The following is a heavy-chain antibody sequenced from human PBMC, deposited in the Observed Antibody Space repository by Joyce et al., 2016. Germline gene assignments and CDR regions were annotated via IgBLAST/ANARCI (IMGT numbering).Heavy chain of an antibody. D-gene: IGHD2-15*01. Sequence: EVQLVESGGGLVKPGRSLRLSCTSSGFIFGDYAMNWFRQAPGKGVEGVGFIRSKAYGGTTDYAASVKGRFTISRDDSKSIAYLQMNSLKTEDTAVYYCTRIGDCSGGSCYEGWFDPWGQGTLVTVSS. CDR2: IRSKAYGGTT. CDR1: GFIFGDYA. CDR3: TRIGDCSGGSCYEGWFDP. V-gene: IGHV3-49*05. J-gene: IGHJ5*02.